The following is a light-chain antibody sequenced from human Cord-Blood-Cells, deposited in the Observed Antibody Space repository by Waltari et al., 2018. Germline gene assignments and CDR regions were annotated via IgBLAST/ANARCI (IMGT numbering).Light chain of an antibody. J-gene: IGKJ1*01. V-gene: IGKV4-1*01. CDR3: QQYYSTPWT. Sequence: DIVMTQSPDSLAVSLGERATINCKSSQSVLYSSHNKNYLAWYQQKPGQPPKRLIYWASTRESGVPDRFSGSGSGTDFTLTISSLQAEDVAVYYCQQYYSTPWTFGQGTKVEIK. CDR1: QSVLYSSHNKNY. CDR2: WAS.